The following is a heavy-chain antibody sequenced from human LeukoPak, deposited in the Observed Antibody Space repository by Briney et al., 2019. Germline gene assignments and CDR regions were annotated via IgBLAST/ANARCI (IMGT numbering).Heavy chain of an antibody. CDR1: ELTFSSYE. Sequence: PGGSLRLTCAASELTFSSYEMHWVRQAPAKGLEWVSYISSSGSTIYYADSVKGRFTISRDNAKNSLYLQMNSLRAEDTAVYYCAELGITMIGGVWGKGTTVTISS. CDR3: AELGITMIGGV. D-gene: IGHD3-10*02. V-gene: IGHV3-48*03. J-gene: IGHJ6*04. CDR2: ISSSGSTI.